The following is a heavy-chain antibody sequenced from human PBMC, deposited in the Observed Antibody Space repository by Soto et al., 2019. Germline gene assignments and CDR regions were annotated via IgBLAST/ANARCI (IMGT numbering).Heavy chain of an antibody. J-gene: IGHJ4*01. V-gene: IGHV1-18*01. CDR1: GYMFSSYG. CDR2: ISPNNGNT. Sequence: QVQLVQSGVEVKRPGASVRVSCRASGYMFSSYGISWVRQAPGQGLEWMGWISPNNGNTNYAQKLQGRVSMTTDTPTSTAYMELRSLRSDDTAVYYCARDKGLWFGVPFYWGQGTLVTVSS. D-gene: IGHD3-10*01. CDR3: ARDKGLWFGVPFY.